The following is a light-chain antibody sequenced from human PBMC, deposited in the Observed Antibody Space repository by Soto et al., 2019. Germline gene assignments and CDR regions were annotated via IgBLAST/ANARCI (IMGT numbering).Light chain of an antibody. CDR3: QQFATSPFT. V-gene: IGKV3-20*01. CDR2: ATS. J-gene: IGKJ1*01. CDR1: QSVSSPY. Sequence: IVLTQSPGTLSLSPGDRATLSCRASQSVSSPYLAWYQQKPGQAPRLLIYATSSRATGIPDRFSGSGSETDFTLTISRLEPDDFAVYYCQQFATSPFTFGQGTKVEIK.